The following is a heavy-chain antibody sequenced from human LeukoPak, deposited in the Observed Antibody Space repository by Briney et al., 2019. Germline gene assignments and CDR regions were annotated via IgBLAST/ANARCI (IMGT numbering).Heavy chain of an antibody. V-gene: IGHV4-39*07. Sequence: NPSETLSLTCTVSGVSISSSNSYWGWIRQPPGKGLEWIGSIYYSGNTYYNASLKSQVPISIDTSKNQFSLKLSSVTAADTAVYYCARSKTYYYGSGSLGYYYYYMDVWGKGTTVTVSS. CDR1: GVSISSSNSY. J-gene: IGHJ6*03. D-gene: IGHD3-10*01. CDR2: IYYSGNT. CDR3: ARSKTYYYGSGSLGYYYYYMDV.